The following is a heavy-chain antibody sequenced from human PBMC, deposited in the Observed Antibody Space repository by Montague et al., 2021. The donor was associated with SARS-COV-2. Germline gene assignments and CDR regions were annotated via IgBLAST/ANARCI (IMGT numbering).Heavy chain of an antibody. Sequence: CAISGDSVGGEAPRCRSEEHTPEVQPGRHLIRHYRPEKTNDYATSVEGRISIDPDTSKNQFFLHLRSVTPEDTGVYYCVRDTGSAQAGFDAWGQGTLVTVSS. CDR2: RHYRPEKTN. V-gene: IGHV6-1*01. CDR3: VRDTGSAQAGFDA. D-gene: IGHD4-17*01. J-gene: IGHJ4*02. CDR1: GDSVGGEAPR.